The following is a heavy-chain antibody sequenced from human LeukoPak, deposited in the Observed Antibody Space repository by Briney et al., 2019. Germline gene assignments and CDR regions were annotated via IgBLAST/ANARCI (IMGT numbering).Heavy chain of an antibody. V-gene: IGHV4-31*03. D-gene: IGHD2-15*01. J-gene: IGHJ4*01. CDR2: IFYTGRV. CDR1: GGSISSGVYY. CDR3: ARTVVARTFYFDH. Sequence: PSETLSLTCTVSGGSISSGVYYWSWIRQHPGKGLEWMGYIFYTGRVSYNPSLKSRITIVDSTRNHFSLEVSSVTAADTAVYYCARTVVARTFYFDHWGHGTLVTVSS.